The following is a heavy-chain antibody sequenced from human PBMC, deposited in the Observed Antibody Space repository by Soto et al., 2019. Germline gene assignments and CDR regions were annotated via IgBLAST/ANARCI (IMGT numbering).Heavy chain of an antibody. CDR3: ARRMTTVTTYYFDY. CDR2: IIPIFGTA. V-gene: IGHV1-69*01. J-gene: IGHJ4*02. CDR1: GGIFSSYA. Sequence: QVQLVQSGAEVKKPGSSVKVSCKASGGIFSSYAISWVRQAPGQGLEWMGGIIPIFGTANYAQKFQGRVTITADESTSTAYMELSSLRSEDTAVYYCARRMTTVTTYYFDYWGQGTLVTVSS. D-gene: IGHD4-17*01.